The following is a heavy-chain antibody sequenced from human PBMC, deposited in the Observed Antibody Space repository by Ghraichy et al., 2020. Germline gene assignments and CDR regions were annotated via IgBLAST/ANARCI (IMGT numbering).Heavy chain of an antibody. CDR2: IYYSGST. J-gene: IGHJ4*02. D-gene: IGHD6-13*01. Sequence: LSLTCTVSGGSISSGGYYWSWIRQHPGKGLEWIGYIYYSGSTYYNPSLKSRVTISVDTSKNQFSLKLSSVTAADTAVYYCARDGLGGQQLVYGYWGQGTLVTVSS. V-gene: IGHV4-31*03. CDR1: GGSISSGGYY. CDR3: ARDGLGGQQLVYGY.